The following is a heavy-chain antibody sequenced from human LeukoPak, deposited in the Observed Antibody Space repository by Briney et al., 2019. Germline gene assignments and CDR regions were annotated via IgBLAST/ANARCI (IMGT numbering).Heavy chain of an antibody. Sequence: GGSLRLSCAASGFTFSSYSMNWVRQAPGKGLEWVSYISSSSSTIYYADSVKGRFTFSRDNAKNSLYLQMNSLRAEDTAVYYCARRGYSGYEYYFYYMDVWGKGTTVTVSS. V-gene: IGHV3-48*01. CDR1: GFTFSSYS. CDR2: ISSSSSTI. D-gene: IGHD5-12*01. J-gene: IGHJ6*03. CDR3: ARRGYSGYEYYFYYMDV.